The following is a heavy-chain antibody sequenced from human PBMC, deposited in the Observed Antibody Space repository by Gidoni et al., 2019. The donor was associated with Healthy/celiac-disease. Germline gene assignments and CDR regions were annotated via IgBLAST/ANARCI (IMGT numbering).Heavy chain of an antibody. CDR3: ASPPTERPFDY. CDR2: ISGSGGST. V-gene: IGHV3-23*01. J-gene: IGHJ4*02. Sequence: EVQLLESGGGLVQPGGSLRLSCAASGFPFSSYAMSWVRQAPGKGREWVSAISGSGGSTYYADSVKGRFTISRDNSKNTLYLQMNSLRAEDTAVYYCASPPTERPFDYWGQGTLVTVSS. CDR1: GFPFSSYA. D-gene: IGHD2-21*02.